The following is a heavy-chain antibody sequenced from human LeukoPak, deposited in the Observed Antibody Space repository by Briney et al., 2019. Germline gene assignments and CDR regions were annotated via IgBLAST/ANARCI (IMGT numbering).Heavy chain of an antibody. CDR1: GFTVSSNY. Sequence: GGSLRLSCAASGFTVSSNYMSWVRQAPGKGLEWVSFIYSGGSTYYADSVKGRFTISRDNSKNTLYLQMNSLRAEDTAVYYCARAPFDALDIWGQGTMVTVSS. CDR2: IYSGGST. J-gene: IGHJ3*02. CDR3: ARAPFDALDI. V-gene: IGHV3-66*02.